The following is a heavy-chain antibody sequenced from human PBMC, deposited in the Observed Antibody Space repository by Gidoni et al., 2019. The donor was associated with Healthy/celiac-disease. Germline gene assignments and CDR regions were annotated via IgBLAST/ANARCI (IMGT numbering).Heavy chain of an antibody. J-gene: IGHJ4*02. D-gene: IGHD3-16*01. CDR1: GFTVSSND. V-gene: IGHV3-66*01. CDR2: IESVGST. CDR3: ARGPHGMISG. Sequence: EVQLVESGGGLVQPGGSLRLTCEASGFTVSSNDMSWVRQAPGKGLEVCSVIESVGSTYDADSGKGRFTISRDNSKNTLYLQMNSRRAEDTAVDYGARGPHGMISGGGQGTLVTVAS.